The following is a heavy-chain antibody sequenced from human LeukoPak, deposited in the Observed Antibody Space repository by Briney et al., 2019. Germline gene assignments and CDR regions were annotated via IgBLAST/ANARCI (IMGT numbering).Heavy chain of an antibody. J-gene: IGHJ5*02. CDR3: AECDGTIFDFWSGYYTGGWFDP. D-gene: IGHD3-3*01. Sequence: PGGSLRLSCAASGFTFSSYAMSWVRQAPGKGLEWVSAISGSGGSTYYADSVKGRFTISRDNSKNTLYLQMNSLRAEDTAVYYCAECDGTIFDFWSGYYTGGWFDPWGQGTLVTVSS. CDR2: ISGSGGST. CDR1: GFTFSSYA. V-gene: IGHV3-23*01.